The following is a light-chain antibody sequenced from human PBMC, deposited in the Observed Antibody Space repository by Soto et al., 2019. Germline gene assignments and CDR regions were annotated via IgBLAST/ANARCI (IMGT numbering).Light chain of an antibody. Sequence: EIVMTQSPATLSVPPGGRVTLSCRASQSVNNDLAWYQQKPGQAPRLLIYGASTGATGIPARFSGSGSGTEFTLTISSLQSEDFAVYYCQQYNKWPPLTFGGGTKVDIK. CDR1: QSVNND. CDR3: QQYNKWPPLT. J-gene: IGKJ4*01. CDR2: GAS. V-gene: IGKV3-15*01.